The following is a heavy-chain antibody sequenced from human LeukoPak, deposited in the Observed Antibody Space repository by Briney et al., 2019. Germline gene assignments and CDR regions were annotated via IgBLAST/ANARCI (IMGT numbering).Heavy chain of an antibody. J-gene: IGHJ4*02. CDR3: ATNHDFWSENY. D-gene: IGHD3-3*01. CDR1: GFTFSNYW. CDR2: INSDGSNT. Sequence: GGSLRLSCAASGFTFSNYWMHWVRQAPGKGLVWVSRINSDGSNTNYADSVEGRFTISRDNAKNTLYLQMDSLRAEDTAVYYCATNHDFWSENYWGQGTLVTVSS. V-gene: IGHV3-74*01.